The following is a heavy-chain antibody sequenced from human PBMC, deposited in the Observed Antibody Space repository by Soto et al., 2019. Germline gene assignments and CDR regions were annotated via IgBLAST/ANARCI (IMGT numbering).Heavy chain of an antibody. J-gene: IGHJ4*02. V-gene: IGHV4-34*01. CDR1: GGSFSGSY. Sequence: QVQLQQWGAGLLKPSETLSLTCAVYGGSFSGSYWSWIRQPPGKGLEWIGEINHSGSTNYNPSLKSRVIISVDTSKNQFPLKLSSVTAADTAMYYCARGGGCSGGSCYPLGRWGQGTLVTVSS. CDR2: INHSGST. CDR3: ARGGGCSGGSCYPLGR. D-gene: IGHD2-15*01.